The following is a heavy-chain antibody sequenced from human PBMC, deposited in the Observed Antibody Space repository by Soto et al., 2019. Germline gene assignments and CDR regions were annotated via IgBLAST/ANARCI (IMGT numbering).Heavy chain of an antibody. CDR2: IYYSGST. V-gene: IGHV4-39*01. CDR1: GGSISSSSYY. D-gene: IGHD5-12*01. J-gene: IGHJ6*03. Sequence: PSETLSLTCTVSGGSISSSSYYWGWIRQPPGKGLEWIGSIYYSGSTYYNPSLKSRVTISVDTSKNQFSLKLSSVTAADTAVYYCARQIWPPVATITSSYYYYYYMDVWGKGTTVTVSS. CDR3: ARQIWPPVATITSSYYYYYYMDV.